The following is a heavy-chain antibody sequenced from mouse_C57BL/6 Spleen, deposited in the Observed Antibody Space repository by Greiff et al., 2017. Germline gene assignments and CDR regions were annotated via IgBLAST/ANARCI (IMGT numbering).Heavy chain of an antibody. CDR2: IDPSDGYT. J-gene: IGHJ3*01. Sequence: VKLQQPGAELVRPGTSVKLSCKASGYTFTSYWMHWVKQRPGQGLEWIGVIDPSDGYTTYNQKFKGKATLPVDTSSSTASMQLSSLASEDSAVXYCARGENLAYWGQGTLVTVSA. V-gene: IGHV1-59*01. CDR1: GYTFTSYW. CDR3: ARGENLAY.